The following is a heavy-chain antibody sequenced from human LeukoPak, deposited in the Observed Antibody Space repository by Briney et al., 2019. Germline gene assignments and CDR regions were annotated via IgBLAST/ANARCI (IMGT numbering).Heavy chain of an antibody. Sequence: SETLSLTCAVYGGSFSGYYWSWIRQPPGKGLEWIGEINHSGSTNYNPSLKSRVTISVDTSKNQFSLKLSSVTAADTAVYYCARRGLEPIVATIKDGMDVWGQGTTVTVSS. J-gene: IGHJ6*02. D-gene: IGHD5-12*01. CDR1: GGSFSGYY. CDR3: ARRGLEPIVATIKDGMDV. CDR2: INHSGST. V-gene: IGHV4-34*01.